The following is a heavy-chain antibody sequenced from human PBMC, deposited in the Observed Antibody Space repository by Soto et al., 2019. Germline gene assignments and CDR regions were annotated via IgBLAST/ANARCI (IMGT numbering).Heavy chain of an antibody. CDR3: AKNLRDIVEVVALVFDS. CDR2: ISDTGGGT. D-gene: IGHD2-15*01. V-gene: IGHV3-23*01. J-gene: IGHJ4*02. Sequence: SVGSLRLSCTTSGFTFSNSGMSWVRQAPGKELEWVSSISDTGGGTYYADSVEGRFTISRVNSKNTVYLEMNNLRAEDTAIYYCAKNLRDIVEVVALVFDSWGQGTLVTVSS. CDR1: GFTFSNSG.